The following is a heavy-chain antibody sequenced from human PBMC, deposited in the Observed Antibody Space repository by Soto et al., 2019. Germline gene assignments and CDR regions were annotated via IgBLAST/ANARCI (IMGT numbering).Heavy chain of an antibody. V-gene: IGHV3-30*04. D-gene: IGHD2-15*01. CDR2: ISYNGKYE. Sequence: QVHLVESGGGVVQPGRSLRLSCAASGFTFSTYTMHWVRQAPGKGLEWVADISYNGKYEYYADSVKGRFTISRDNSKSTLYLQMNSLTPEDAGVYYCATTPGGAADWGEGTLVSVSS. CDR3: ATTPGGAAD. CDR1: GFTFSTYT. J-gene: IGHJ4*02.